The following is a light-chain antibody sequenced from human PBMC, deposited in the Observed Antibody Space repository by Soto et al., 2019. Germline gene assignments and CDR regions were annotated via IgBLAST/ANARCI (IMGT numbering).Light chain of an antibody. Sequence: DIQMTQSPSSVSASVGARVTITCRASQGISSWLAWYQQKPGKAPKLLIYAASSLRSGIPSRISSSGSGTDFTLAINSLKPEDFAPYYCQQANSFPLTFSGGTKMEIK. V-gene: IGKV1-12*01. J-gene: IGKJ4*01. CDR2: AAS. CDR1: QGISSW. CDR3: QQANSFPLT.